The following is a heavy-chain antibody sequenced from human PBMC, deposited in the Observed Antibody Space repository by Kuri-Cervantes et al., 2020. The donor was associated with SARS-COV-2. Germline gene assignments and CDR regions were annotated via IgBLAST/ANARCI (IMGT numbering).Heavy chain of an antibody. CDR2: INPDGSYT. CDR1: GFTFSGHW. Sequence: GESLKISCAASGFTFSGHWMHWVRQAPGKGLVWVSRINPDGSYTNNADSVKGRFTLSRDNAKNMLFLQMNSLRAEDTAVYYCVRDGDHWNFDYWGQGTLVPVSS. D-gene: IGHD1-1*01. CDR3: VRDGDHWNFDY. V-gene: IGHV3-74*01. J-gene: IGHJ4*02.